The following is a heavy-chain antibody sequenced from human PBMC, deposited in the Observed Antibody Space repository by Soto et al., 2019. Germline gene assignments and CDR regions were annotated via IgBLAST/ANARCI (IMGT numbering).Heavy chain of an antibody. V-gene: IGHV4-4*07. CDR3: ARVFDYWSGFYVY. D-gene: IGHD3-3*01. CDR2: VYAAGNT. J-gene: IGHJ4*02. Sequence: KTSETLSLTCSVSADSMTSHYWSWIRQPAGKGLEWIGRVYAAGNTNYNPSLTGRVTMSIDTSKKQFSLRMTSLTAADTAVYFCARVFDYWSGFYVYWGQGILVTVSS. CDR1: ADSMTSHY.